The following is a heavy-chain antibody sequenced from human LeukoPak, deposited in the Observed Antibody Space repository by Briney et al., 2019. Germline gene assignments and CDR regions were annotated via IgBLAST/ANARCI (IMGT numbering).Heavy chain of an antibody. J-gene: IGHJ5*02. CDR1: GFTFSSYG. V-gene: IGHV3-33*01. CDR2: IWYDGSNK. CDR3: ARESSGYYYSWFDP. Sequence: GGSLRLSCAASGFTFSSYGMHWVRQAPGKGLEWVAVIWYDGSNKYYADSVKGRFTISRDNSKNTLYLQMNSLRAEDTAVYYCARESSGYYYSWFDPWGQGTLVTVSS. D-gene: IGHD3-22*01.